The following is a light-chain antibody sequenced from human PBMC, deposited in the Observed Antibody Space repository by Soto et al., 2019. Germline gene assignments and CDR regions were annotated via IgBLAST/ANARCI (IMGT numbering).Light chain of an antibody. J-gene: IGLJ1*01. CDR3: AAWDDSLSVYV. CDR1: SSNIGSNY. V-gene: IGLV1-47*01. CDR2: RNN. Sequence: LTQPPSASGTPGQRVTISCSGSSSNIGSNYVYWYQQLPGTAPKLLIYRNNQRPSGVPDRFSGSKSGTSASLAISGLRSEDEADYYCAAWDDSLSVYVFGTGTKVTVL.